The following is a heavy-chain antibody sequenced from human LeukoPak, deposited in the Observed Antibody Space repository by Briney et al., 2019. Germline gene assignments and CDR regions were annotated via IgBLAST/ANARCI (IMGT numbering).Heavy chain of an antibody. Sequence: GGSLRLSCAASGFTFSSYSMNWVRQAPGKGLEWVSYISSSSSTIYYADSVKGRFTISRDNAKNSLYLQMNSLRAEDTAVYYCARGEDYGDYYGMDVWGQGTTVTVSS. J-gene: IGHJ6*02. D-gene: IGHD4-17*01. CDR1: GFTFSSYS. CDR3: ARGEDYGDYYGMDV. V-gene: IGHV3-48*01. CDR2: ISSSSSTI.